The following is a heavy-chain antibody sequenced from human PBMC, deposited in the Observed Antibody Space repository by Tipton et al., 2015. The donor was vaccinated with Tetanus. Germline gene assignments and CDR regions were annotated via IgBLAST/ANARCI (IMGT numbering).Heavy chain of an antibody. J-gene: IGHJ4*02. D-gene: IGHD6-19*01. CDR2: IYDSGST. V-gene: IGHV4-59*01. Sequence: TLSLTCTVSGGSINNYYWNWLRQSPGKTLEWIGNIYDSGSTDYNPSLQSRARISLDTAKNQFSLKLRSVTAADTAVYYCARPIKQWLVPVDSWGQGTLVTVSS. CDR3: ARPIKQWLVPVDS. CDR1: GGSINNYY.